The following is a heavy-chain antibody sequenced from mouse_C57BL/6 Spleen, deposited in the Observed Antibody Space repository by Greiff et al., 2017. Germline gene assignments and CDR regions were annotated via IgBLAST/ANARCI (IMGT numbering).Heavy chain of an antibody. CDR1: GYSFTDYN. D-gene: IGHD2-1*01. J-gene: IGHJ3*01. Sequence: VQLKESGPELVKPGASVKISCKASGYSFTDYNMNWVKQSNGKSLEWIGVINPNYGTTSYNQKFKGKATLTVDQSSSTAYMQLNSLTSEDSAVYYCARSDYGNLAWFAYWGQGTLVTVSA. V-gene: IGHV1-39*01. CDR3: ARSDYGNLAWFAY. CDR2: INPNYGTT.